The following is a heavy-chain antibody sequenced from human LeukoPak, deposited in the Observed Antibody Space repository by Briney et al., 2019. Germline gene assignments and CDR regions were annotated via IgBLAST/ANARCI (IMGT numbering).Heavy chain of an antibody. CDR2: IYYSGST. CDR1: GGSISSYY. V-gene: IGHV4-59*01. CDR3: ARAFYPGYYSYMAV. Sequence: TSETLSLTCTVSGGSISSYYWSWIRQPPGKGLEWIGYIYYSGSTNYNPSLKSRVTISVDTSKNQFSLKLSSVTAADTAVYYCARAFYPGYYSYMAVWGKGTTVTVSS. J-gene: IGHJ6*03. D-gene: IGHD3-3*02.